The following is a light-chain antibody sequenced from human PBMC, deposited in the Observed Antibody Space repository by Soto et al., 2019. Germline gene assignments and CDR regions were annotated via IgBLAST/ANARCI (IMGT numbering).Light chain of an antibody. Sequence: EIVLTQSPGTLSLSPGERATLSCRASQSVSSSQLAWYQQKPGQAPRLLMYGASSRATGIPDRLSGSGSGTDFTLTISNLEPEDFAVYYCQQRSDWPWTFGQGTKVDIK. V-gene: IGKV3D-20*02. CDR2: GAS. CDR3: QQRSDWPWT. J-gene: IGKJ1*01. CDR1: QSVSSSQ.